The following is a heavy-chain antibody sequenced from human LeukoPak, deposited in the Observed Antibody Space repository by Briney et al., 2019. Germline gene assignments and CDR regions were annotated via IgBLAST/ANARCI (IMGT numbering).Heavy chain of an antibody. CDR1: GYTFTDYY. CDR2: VDPEDGET. CDR3: ARGDWYFDL. Sequence: GATVKISCKASGYTFTDYYMHWVQQAPVKGLEWMGRVDPEDGETIYAEKFQGRVTITADTSTDTAYMELSSLRSDDTAVYYCARGDWYFDLWGRGTLVTVSS. V-gene: IGHV1-69-2*01. J-gene: IGHJ2*01.